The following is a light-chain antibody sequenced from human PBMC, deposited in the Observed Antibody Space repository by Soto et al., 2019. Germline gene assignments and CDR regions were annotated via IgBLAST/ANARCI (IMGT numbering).Light chain of an antibody. Sequence: DIQMTQSPSTLPSSVGDRVTITCRASQSISNWLAWYQQKPGTAPKVLIYHASNLQSGVPSRFSGSGSGTEFTLTISSLEPEDFAVYYCQQRSNWPPWTFGQGTKVDIK. V-gene: IGKV1-5*01. CDR1: QSISNW. J-gene: IGKJ1*01. CDR2: HAS. CDR3: QQRSNWPPWT.